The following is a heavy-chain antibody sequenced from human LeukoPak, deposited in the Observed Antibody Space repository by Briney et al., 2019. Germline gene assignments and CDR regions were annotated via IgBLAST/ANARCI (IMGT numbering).Heavy chain of an antibody. CDR3: ARAPPLYCSSTTCLFDY. J-gene: IGHJ4*02. CDR1: GYTFTGYY. Sequence: ASVKVSCKASGYTFTGYYMHWVRQAPGQGFEWMGWINPNSGDTNYAQKFQGRVTMTRDTSISTAHMELSRLRSDDTAVYYCARAPPLYCSSTTCLFDYWGQGTLVTVSS. V-gene: IGHV1-2*02. D-gene: IGHD2-2*01. CDR2: INPNSGDT.